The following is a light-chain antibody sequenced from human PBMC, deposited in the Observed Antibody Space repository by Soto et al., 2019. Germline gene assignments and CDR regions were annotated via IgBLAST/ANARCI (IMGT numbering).Light chain of an antibody. J-gene: IGLJ2*01. CDR3: SSYVSSATLI. CDR2: EVA. Sequence: QSALTQPASVSGSLGQSITISCSGTRSDVGGFDYVSWYQQRPGKAPKLLIYEVANRPSGVSYRFSASKSGNTASLTISGLQADDEADYYCSSYVSSATLIFGGGTQLTVL. CDR1: RSDVGGFDY. V-gene: IGLV2-14*01.